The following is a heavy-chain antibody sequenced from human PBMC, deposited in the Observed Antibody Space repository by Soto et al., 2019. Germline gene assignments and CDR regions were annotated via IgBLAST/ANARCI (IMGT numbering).Heavy chain of an antibody. CDR1: GAPFSGYY. D-gene: IGHD3-3*01. Sequence: SETLSLTCAVYGAPFSGYYWTWIRQPPGKGLEWIGEINHTGSTKYNPSLKSRVTISLDTSRNQFSLSLRSVTAADTAVYYCARGREIFGAVTPFEYWGQGTQVTVSS. J-gene: IGHJ4*02. CDR2: INHTGST. V-gene: IGHV4-34*01. CDR3: ARGREIFGAVTPFEY.